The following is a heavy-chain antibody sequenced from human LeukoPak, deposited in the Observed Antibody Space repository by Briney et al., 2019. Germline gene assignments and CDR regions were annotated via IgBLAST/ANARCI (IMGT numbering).Heavy chain of an antibody. Sequence: SETLSLTCTVSGGSISSGSYYWSWIRQPAGKGLERIGRIYTSGSTNYNPSLKSRVTISVDTSKNQFSLKLSSVTAADTAVYYCARRGTAMAQGAFDIWGQGTMVTVSS. V-gene: IGHV4-61*02. CDR3: ARRGTAMAQGAFDI. CDR2: IYTSGST. J-gene: IGHJ3*02. CDR1: GGSISSGSYY. D-gene: IGHD5-18*01.